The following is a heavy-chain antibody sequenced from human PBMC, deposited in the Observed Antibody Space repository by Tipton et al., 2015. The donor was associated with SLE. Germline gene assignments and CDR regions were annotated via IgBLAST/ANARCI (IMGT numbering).Heavy chain of an antibody. CDR3: ASSIAAAGTRNY. J-gene: IGHJ4*02. V-gene: IGHV4-4*07. CDR1: GGSISTYY. D-gene: IGHD6-13*01. CDR2: IYTSGST. Sequence: TLSLTCSVSGGSISTYYWSWIRQPAGKGLEWIGRIYTSGSTNYNPSLKSRVTISVDTSKNQFSLKLSSVTAADTAVYYCASSIAAAGTRNYWGQGTLVTASS.